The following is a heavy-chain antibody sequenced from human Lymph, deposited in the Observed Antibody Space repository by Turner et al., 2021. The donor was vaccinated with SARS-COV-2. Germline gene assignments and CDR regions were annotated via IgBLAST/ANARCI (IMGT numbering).Heavy chain of an antibody. Sequence: LQLQESCPGLVKPSETLSRTCTVSGGSISSSSYYWGWIRQPPGKGLEWIGSIYYSGSTYYNPSLKSRVTISVDTSKNQFSLKLSSVTAADTAVYYCARHAYRFYVSSLLFDYWGQGTLVTVSS. CDR3: ARHAYRFYVSSLLFDY. CDR1: GGSISSSSYY. D-gene: IGHD3-10*02. J-gene: IGHJ4*02. CDR2: IYYSGST. V-gene: IGHV4-39*01.